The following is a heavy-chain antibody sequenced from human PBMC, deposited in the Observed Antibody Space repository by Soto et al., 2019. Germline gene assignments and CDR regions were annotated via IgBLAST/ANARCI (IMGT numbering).Heavy chain of an antibody. CDR2: IHGTRSII. V-gene: IGHV3-48*02. J-gene: IGHJ4*02. CDR3: ARDARNADYDY. D-gene: IGHD3-16*01. CDR1: GFTISSHA. Sequence: EVQLVESGGGLVQPGGSLKLSCAVSGFTISSHAMNWVRQAPGKGLEWVAYIHGTRSIIYYADSVKGRFTISRDNAKNSLYLQMDSLRDEDTALYYCARDARNADYDYWGQGTLVTVSS.